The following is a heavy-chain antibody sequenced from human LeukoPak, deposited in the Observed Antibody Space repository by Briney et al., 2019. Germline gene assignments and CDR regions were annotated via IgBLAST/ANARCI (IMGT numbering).Heavy chain of an antibody. V-gene: IGHV4-59*08. CDR3: ARLPVRSDTAMVWGDKNLYYFDY. D-gene: IGHD5-18*01. Sequence: SETLSLTCTVSGGSISSYYWSWIRQPPGKGLEWIGYIYYSGSTNYNPSLKSRVTISVDTSKNQFSLKLSSVTAADTAVYYCARLPVRSDTAMVWGDKNLYYFDYWGQGTLVTVSS. CDR2: IYYSGST. J-gene: IGHJ4*02. CDR1: GGSISSYY.